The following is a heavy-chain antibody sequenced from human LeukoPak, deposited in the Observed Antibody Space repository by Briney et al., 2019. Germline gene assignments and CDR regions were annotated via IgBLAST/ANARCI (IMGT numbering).Heavy chain of an antibody. CDR3: AKGSAAHRPYYFDY. Sequence: GGSLRLSCATSGFTFSSYAMSWVRQAPGKGLEWFTAITGSGDDTYYADSVKGRFTISRGNSKDTLFLQLSSLRAEDTAVYHCAKGSAAHRPYYFDYWGRGALVTVSS. D-gene: IGHD6-13*01. J-gene: IGHJ4*02. V-gene: IGHV3-23*01. CDR2: ITGSGDDT. CDR1: GFTFSSYA.